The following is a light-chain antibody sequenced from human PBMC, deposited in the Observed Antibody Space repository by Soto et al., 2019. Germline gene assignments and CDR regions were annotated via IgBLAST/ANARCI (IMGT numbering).Light chain of an antibody. CDR3: QQYDSSLLMDT. CDR1: QSVTNNF. Sequence: EFVLTQSPGTLSLSPGERATLSCRASQSVTNNFLAWYQQKPGQAPRLLIYGASNRATGIPDRFSGSGSGTDFTLTISRLEPEDFAVYYCQQYDSSLLMDTFGQGTKLEIK. V-gene: IGKV3-20*01. CDR2: GAS. J-gene: IGKJ2*01.